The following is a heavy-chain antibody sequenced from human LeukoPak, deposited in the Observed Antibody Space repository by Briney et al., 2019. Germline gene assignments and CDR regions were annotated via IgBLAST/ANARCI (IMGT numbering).Heavy chain of an antibody. Sequence: SETLSLTCTVSGGSISSYYWSWIRQPPGKGLEWIGYIYYSGSTNYNPSLKSRVTISVDTSKNQFSLKLSSVTAADTAVYYCARDLGELTDYWGQGTLVTVSS. CDR1: GGSISSYY. D-gene: IGHD1-26*01. V-gene: IGHV4-59*08. J-gene: IGHJ4*02. CDR2: IYYSGST. CDR3: ARDLGELTDY.